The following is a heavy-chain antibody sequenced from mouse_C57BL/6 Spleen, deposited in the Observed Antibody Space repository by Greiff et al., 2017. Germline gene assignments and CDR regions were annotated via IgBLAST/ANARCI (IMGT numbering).Heavy chain of an antibody. CDR1: GYTFTSYW. CDR2: IDPSDSYT. J-gene: IGHJ1*03. CDR3: ARCPPITTVVEGYFDV. D-gene: IGHD1-1*01. V-gene: IGHV1-69*01. Sequence: QVQLQQPGAELVMPGASVKLSCKASGYTFTSYWMHWVKQRPGQGLEWIGEIDPSDSYTNYNQKFKGKSTLTVDKSSSTAYMQLSSLTSEDSAVYYCARCPPITTVVEGYFDVWGTGTTVTVSS.